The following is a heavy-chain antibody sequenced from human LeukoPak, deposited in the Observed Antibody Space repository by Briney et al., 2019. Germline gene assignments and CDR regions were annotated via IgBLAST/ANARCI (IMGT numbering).Heavy chain of an antibody. CDR3: ARVPEYYDSSFFDY. D-gene: IGHD3-22*01. CDR2: INHSGST. CDR1: GGSFSGYY. V-gene: IGHV4-34*01. Sequence: SETLSLTCAVSGGSFSGYYWYWIRQPPGKGLEWIGEINHSGSTNYNPSLKSRVTISVDTSKNQFSLKLSSVTAADTAVYYCARVPEYYDSSFFDYWGQGTLVTVSS. J-gene: IGHJ4*02.